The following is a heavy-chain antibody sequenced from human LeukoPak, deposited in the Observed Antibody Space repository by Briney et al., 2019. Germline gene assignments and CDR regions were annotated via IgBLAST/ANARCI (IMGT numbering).Heavy chain of an antibody. V-gene: IGHV1-46*01. J-gene: IGHJ4*02. D-gene: IGHD2-21*02. CDR3: ARTYCAEDCSIRYFDY. CDR1: GYTFTSYY. CDR2: MNPSGGST. Sequence: GASVKVSCKASGYTFTSYYMHWVRQAPGQGLEWMGIMNPSGGSTIYAQKFQGRVTMTRDTSTSTAYMELSSLTSDDTAVYYCARTYCAEDCSIRYFDYWGQGTLVTVSS.